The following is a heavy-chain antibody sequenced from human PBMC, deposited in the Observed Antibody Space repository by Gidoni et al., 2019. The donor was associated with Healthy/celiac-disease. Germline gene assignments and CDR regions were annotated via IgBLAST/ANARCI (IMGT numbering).Heavy chain of an antibody. Sequence: QVQLVQSGAAVQKPGSSVTVSCKAAGGTFSRYAISWVRQAPGPGLEWMGGIIRIFGTANYAQKFQGRVTITADKSTSTAYMELSSLRSEDTAVYYCARRGPYCSSTSCPAPYYYYYGMDVWGQGTTVTVSS. D-gene: IGHD2-2*01. CDR2: IIRIFGTA. J-gene: IGHJ6*02. CDR1: GGTFSRYA. CDR3: ARRGPYCSSTSCPAPYYYYYGMDV. V-gene: IGHV1-69*06.